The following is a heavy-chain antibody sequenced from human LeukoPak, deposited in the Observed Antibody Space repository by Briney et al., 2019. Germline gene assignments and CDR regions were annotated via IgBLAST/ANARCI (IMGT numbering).Heavy chain of an antibody. D-gene: IGHD3-10*01. Sequence: PGGSLRLSCAASGFTFGSYAMGWVSQAPGKGPEWVSSISGSGGHTYFADSVNRRFTISRDNSKNTLDLQMNSLKVEDTAVYYCARVGFGEVLYALDIWGQGTMVTVSS. J-gene: IGHJ3*02. CDR3: ARVGFGEVLYALDI. CDR1: GFTFGSYA. V-gene: IGHV3-23*01. CDR2: ISGSGGHT.